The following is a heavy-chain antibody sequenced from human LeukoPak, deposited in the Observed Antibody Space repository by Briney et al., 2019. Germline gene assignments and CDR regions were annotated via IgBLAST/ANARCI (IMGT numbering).Heavy chain of an antibody. Sequence: SETLSLTCTVSGGSISSYYWSWIRQPAGKGLEWIGRIYTSGSTNYNPSLKSRVTMSVDTSKNQFSLKLSSVTAADTAVYYCARDSPPPMGWFGETWFDPWGQGTLVTVSS. V-gene: IGHV4-4*07. CDR1: GGSISSYY. J-gene: IGHJ5*02. CDR2: IYTSGST. D-gene: IGHD3-10*01. CDR3: ARDSPPPMGWFGETWFDP.